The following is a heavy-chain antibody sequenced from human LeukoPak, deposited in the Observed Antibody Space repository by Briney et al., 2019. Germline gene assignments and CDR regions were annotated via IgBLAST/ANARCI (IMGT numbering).Heavy chain of an antibody. CDR1: GDSLSNNNVA. CDR2: TYYRLKFNT. CDR3: ARGSHSSFDY. J-gene: IGHJ4*02. D-gene: IGHD3-10*01. Sequence: PSQTLSLTCAISGDSLSNNNVAWNWIRQSPSRGLEWLGRTYYRLKFNTDYAVSVKSRIAINSDTSKHQFSLQLNSVTPEDTGVYYCARGSHSSFDYWGQGTLVTVSS. V-gene: IGHV6-1*01.